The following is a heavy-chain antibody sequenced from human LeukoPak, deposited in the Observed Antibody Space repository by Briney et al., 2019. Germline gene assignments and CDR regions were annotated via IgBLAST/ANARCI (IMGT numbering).Heavy chain of an antibody. CDR1: GGSFSGYY. Sequence: PSETLSLTCAVYGGSFSGYYWSWIRQPPGKGLEWIGEINHSGSTNYNPSLKSQVTISVDTSKNQFSLKLSSVTAADTAVYYCARGRGVVVPAAIKPSRYNWFDPWGQGTLVTVSS. CDR2: INHSGST. V-gene: IGHV4-34*01. CDR3: ARGRGVVVPAAIKPSRYNWFDP. D-gene: IGHD2-2*01. J-gene: IGHJ5*02.